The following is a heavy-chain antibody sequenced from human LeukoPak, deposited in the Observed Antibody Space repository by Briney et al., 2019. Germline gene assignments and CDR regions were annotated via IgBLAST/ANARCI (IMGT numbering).Heavy chain of an antibody. J-gene: IGHJ4*02. CDR1: GSSFISYG. CDR2: ISDDGRRK. CDR3: AKRPSDYGDYVSYFDY. D-gene: IGHD4-17*01. V-gene: IGHV3-30*18. Sequence: GGSLRLSCAASGSSFISYGMHWVRQAPGKGLEWVGVISDDGRRKDYADSVKGRFTISRDNSKDTLYLQMNSLRAEDTAVYYCAKRPSDYGDYVSYFDYWGQGTLVTVSS.